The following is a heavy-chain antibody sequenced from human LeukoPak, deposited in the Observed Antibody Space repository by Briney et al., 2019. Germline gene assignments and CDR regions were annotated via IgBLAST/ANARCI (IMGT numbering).Heavy chain of an antibody. V-gene: IGHV3-74*01. CDR3: VVGGSPGY. CDR1: GLAFSAYK. Sequence: GGSLRLSCAASGLAFSAYKMHWVRQAPRKGLVWVSRISTDGYTTDYADFVQGRFTASRDNTKNTWALEMNSLRAEDTAVYYCVVGGSPGYWGQGTLVTVSS. J-gene: IGHJ4*02. CDR2: ISTDGYTT. D-gene: IGHD2-15*01.